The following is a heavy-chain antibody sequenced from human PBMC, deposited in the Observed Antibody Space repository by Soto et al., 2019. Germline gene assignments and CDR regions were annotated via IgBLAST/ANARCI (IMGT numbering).Heavy chain of an antibody. CDR3: MRDGTKTLRDWFDP. CDR2: IDHSGIT. CDR1: NGSLTGHY. J-gene: IGHJ5*02. V-gene: IGHV4-34*01. Sequence: SETLSLTCAVYNGSLTGHYWTWIRQPPGKGLEWIGEIDHSGITNYNPSLKSRVTISVDTSKNRFSLILTSVTAADTAVYYCMRDGTKTLRDWFDPWGQGISVTVSS. D-gene: IGHD1-1*01.